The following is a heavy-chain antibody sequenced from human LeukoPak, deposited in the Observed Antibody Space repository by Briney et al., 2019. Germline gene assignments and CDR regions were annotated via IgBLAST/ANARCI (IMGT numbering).Heavy chain of an antibody. V-gene: IGHV3-74*01. Sequence: GGSLRLSCAASGFTFRRHWMHWVRQAPGRGLVWVSYINREGRRTGYAESVKGRFTISRDNGKNTLYLQVNRLRAEDTAVYYCASDYGDYGFTYWGQGTLVTVSS. CDR3: ASDYGDYGFTY. D-gene: IGHD4-17*01. CDR2: INREGRRT. CDR1: GFTFRRHW. J-gene: IGHJ4*02.